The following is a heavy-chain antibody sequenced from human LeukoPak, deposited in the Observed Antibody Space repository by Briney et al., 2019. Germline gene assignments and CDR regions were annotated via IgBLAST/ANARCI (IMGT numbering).Heavy chain of an antibody. V-gene: IGHV5-51*01. CDR3: ARLIVEMATISLIDY. D-gene: IGHD5-24*01. Sequence: GESLKISCKGSGYSFTSYWIGWVRQMHGKGLEWMGIIYPGDSDTRYSLSFQGQVTISADRSISTAYLQWSSLKASDTAMYYCARLIVEMATISLIDYWGQGTLVTVSS. CDR2: IYPGDSDT. J-gene: IGHJ4*02. CDR1: GYSFTSYW.